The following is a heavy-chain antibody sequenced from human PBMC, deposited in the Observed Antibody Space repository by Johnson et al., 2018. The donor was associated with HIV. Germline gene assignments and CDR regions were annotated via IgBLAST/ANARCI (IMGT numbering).Heavy chain of an antibody. CDR3: ARGRISMTAVDLRGGAFDI. V-gene: IGHV3-30*04. CDR2: ISFDGHNE. Sequence: QVQLVESGGGVVQPGKSVRLSCAASEFSFSDYGMHWVRQAPGKGLEWVAVISFDGHNEYYADSVKGRFTISRDNSKNTLYMQMNSLRGEDTAMYYCARGRISMTAVDLRGGAFDIWGQGTLVTVSS. D-gene: IGHD3-22*01. CDR1: EFSFSDYG. J-gene: IGHJ3*02.